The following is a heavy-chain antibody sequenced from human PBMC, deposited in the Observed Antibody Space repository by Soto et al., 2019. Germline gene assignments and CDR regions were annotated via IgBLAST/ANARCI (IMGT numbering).Heavy chain of an antibody. CDR3: ARGGCSSTSCYEFDY. CDR1: GYTFTSYA. Sequence: ASVKVSCKASGYTFTSYAMHWVRQAPGQRLEWMGWINAGNGNTKYSQKFQGRVTITRDTSASTAYMELSSLRSEDTAVYYCARGGCSSTSCYEFDYWGQGTLVTVSS. CDR2: INAGNGNT. D-gene: IGHD2-2*01. J-gene: IGHJ4*02. V-gene: IGHV1-3*01.